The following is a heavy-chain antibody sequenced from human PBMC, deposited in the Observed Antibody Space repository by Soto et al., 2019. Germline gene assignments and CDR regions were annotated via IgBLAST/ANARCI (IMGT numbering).Heavy chain of an antibody. V-gene: IGHV1-69*08. Sequence: QVQLVQSGAEVKKPGSSVKVSCKASGGTFSSYTISWVRQAPGQGLEWMGRIIPILGIANYAQKFQGRVTITADKSTSTAYMELSSLRSEDTAVYYCGRESGSYGDSRTFDYWGQGTLVTVSS. D-gene: IGHD1-26*01. CDR3: GRESGSYGDSRTFDY. CDR2: IIPILGIA. CDR1: GGTFSSYT. J-gene: IGHJ4*02.